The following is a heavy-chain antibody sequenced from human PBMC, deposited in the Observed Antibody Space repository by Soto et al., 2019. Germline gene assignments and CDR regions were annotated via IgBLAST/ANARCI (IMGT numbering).Heavy chain of an antibody. D-gene: IGHD2-21*02. CDR1: GGSISSYY. V-gene: IGHV4-59*01. CDR3: ATDGGLSCGGDCRVDGFDI. Sequence: QVQLQESGPGLVKPSETLSLTCTVSGGSISSYYWNWIRQPPGRGLEWIGYISYRGSTSYNPSLKSRVTISVDTSKNQFSLNPSSVTAADTAVYYCATDGGLSCGGDCRVDGFDIWGQGTMVTVSS. CDR2: ISYRGST. J-gene: IGHJ3*02.